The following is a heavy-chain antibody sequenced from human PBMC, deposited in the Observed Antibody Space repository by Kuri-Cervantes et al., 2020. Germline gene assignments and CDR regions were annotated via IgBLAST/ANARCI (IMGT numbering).Heavy chain of an antibody. CDR1: GGSISSGGYY. CDR2: IYYSGST. D-gene: IGHD1-1*01. Sequence: LRLSCTVSGGSISSGGYYWSWIRQHPGKGLEWIGYIYYSGSTYYNPSLKSRVTISVDTSKNQFSLKLCSVTAADTAVYYCADYNLYYYGMDVWGQGTTVTVSS. CDR3: ADYNLYYYGMDV. J-gene: IGHJ6*02. V-gene: IGHV4-31*03.